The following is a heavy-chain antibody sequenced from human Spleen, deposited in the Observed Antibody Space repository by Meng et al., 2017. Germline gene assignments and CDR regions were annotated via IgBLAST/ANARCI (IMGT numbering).Heavy chain of an antibody. CDR2: ISGSGGST. J-gene: IGHJ5*02. V-gene: IGHV3-23*01. CDR1: GFTFSSYA. Sequence: GGSLRLSCAASGFTFSSYAMSWVRQAPGKGLEWVSTISGSGGSTHYADSVKGRFTISRDNSQSTLFLQMNSLRAEDTAVYYCAKGGDGGYCSGGSCYKNWFDPWGQGTLVTVSS. CDR3: AKGGDGGYCSGGSCYKNWFDP. D-gene: IGHD2-15*01.